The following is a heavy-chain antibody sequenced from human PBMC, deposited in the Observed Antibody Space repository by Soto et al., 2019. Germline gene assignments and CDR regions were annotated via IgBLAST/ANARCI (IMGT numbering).Heavy chain of an antibody. CDR3: VRSYRSGELVPTAT. V-gene: IGHV1-2*02. J-gene: IGHJ6*02. D-gene: IGHD2-2*01. Sequence: AAVKLSCNDSGYNFIGYEMHWARQAPGQGRECMGLLNPNSGATRLAQKFQRRVTMTSXPXXIXXXMXLXXRTXAXTAVYYCVRSYRSGELVPTATWAQGTTVTVSS. CDR2: LNPNSGAT. CDR1: GYNFIGYE.